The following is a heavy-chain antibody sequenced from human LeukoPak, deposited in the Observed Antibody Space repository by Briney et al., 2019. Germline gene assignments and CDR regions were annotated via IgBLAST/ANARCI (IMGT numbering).Heavy chain of an antibody. Sequence: GGSLRLSCAASGFTFDGYAMHWVRQSPGKGLEWFSLISGDGGSTYYADSVKGRFTISRDNSKNSLYLQMSSLRTEDTALYYCAKDLRGPYCSTSSCYAGMWVFDYWGQGTLVTVSS. V-gene: IGHV3-43*02. CDR3: AKDLRGPYCSTSSCYAGMWVFDY. CDR1: GFTFDGYA. D-gene: IGHD2-2*01. J-gene: IGHJ4*02. CDR2: ISGDGGST.